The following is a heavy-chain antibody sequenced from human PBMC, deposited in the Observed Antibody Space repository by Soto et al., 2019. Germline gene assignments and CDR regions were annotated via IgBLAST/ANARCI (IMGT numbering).Heavy chain of an antibody. CDR2: IIPILGIA. CDR1: GGTFSSYT. CDR3: ARRLRVRGDPPSSLAYYGMDV. Sequence: QVQLVQSGAEVKKPGSSVKVSCKASGGTFSSYTISWVRQAPGQGLEWMGRIIPILGIANYAQKFQGRVTITADKSTSTAYMGLSSLRSEDTAVYYCARRLRVRGDPPSSLAYYGMDVWGQGTTVTVSS. J-gene: IGHJ6*02. V-gene: IGHV1-69*02. D-gene: IGHD3-10*01.